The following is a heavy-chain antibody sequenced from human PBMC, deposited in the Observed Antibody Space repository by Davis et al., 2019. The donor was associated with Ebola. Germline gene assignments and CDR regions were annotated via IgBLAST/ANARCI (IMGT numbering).Heavy chain of an antibody. V-gene: IGHV4-31*03. Sequence: SETLSLTCTVSGASVSSDNFYWAWIRQPPGGGLEWIGYIHYSGTSHYSPSLKSRVVISIDPSNNRFSLHLSSVTAADTALYFCARDAYSTRWYKFDSWGQGAPVTVSS. D-gene: IGHD6-13*01. CDR2: IHYSGTS. J-gene: IGHJ4*02. CDR3: ARDAYSTRWYKFDS. CDR1: GASVSSDNFY.